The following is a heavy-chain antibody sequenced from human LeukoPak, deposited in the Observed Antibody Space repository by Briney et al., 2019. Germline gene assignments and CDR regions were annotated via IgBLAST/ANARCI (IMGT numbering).Heavy chain of an antibody. D-gene: IGHD3-22*01. J-gene: IGHJ3*02. CDR1: GDSISSGDYY. CDR2: ISSSGST. CDR3: ARGPYSYDSSGAFDI. V-gene: IGHV4-61*02. Sequence: PSETLSLTCTVSGDSISSGDYYWSWIRQPAGKGLEWIGRISSSGSTNYNPSLKSRVTISVVTSKNQFSLKLSSVTAADTAVYFCARGPYSYDSSGAFDIWGQGTMVTVSS.